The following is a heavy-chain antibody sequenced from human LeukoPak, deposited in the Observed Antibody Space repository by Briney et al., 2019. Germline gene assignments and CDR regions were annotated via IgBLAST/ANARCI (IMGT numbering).Heavy chain of an antibody. CDR3: ARDDYYYGSWSYYDYYYYYMDV. D-gene: IGHD3-10*01. Sequence: ASVKVSCKASGYTFTGYYMHWVRQAPGQGLEWMGWINPNSGGTNYAQKFQGRVTMTRDTSISTAYMELSRLRSDDTAVYYCARDDYYYGSWSYYDYYYYYMDVWGKGTTVTISS. J-gene: IGHJ6*03. CDR2: INPNSGGT. V-gene: IGHV1-2*02. CDR1: GYTFTGYY.